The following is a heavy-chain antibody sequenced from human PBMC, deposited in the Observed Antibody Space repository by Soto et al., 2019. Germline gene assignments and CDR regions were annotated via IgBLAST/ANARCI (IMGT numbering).Heavy chain of an antibody. Sequence: QVQLVESGGGVVQPGRSLRLSCAASGFTFSSYAMHWVRQAPGKGLEWVAVISYDGSNKYYADSVKGRFTISRDNSKNTLYLQMNSLRAEDTAVYYCARSLGVSPDYWCQGTLVTVSS. CDR3: ARSLGVSPDY. J-gene: IGHJ4*02. D-gene: IGHD2-8*01. V-gene: IGHV3-30-3*01. CDR1: GFTFSSYA. CDR2: ISYDGSNK.